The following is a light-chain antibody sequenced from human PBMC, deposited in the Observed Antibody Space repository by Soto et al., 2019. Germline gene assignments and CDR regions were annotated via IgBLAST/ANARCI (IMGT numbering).Light chain of an antibody. J-gene: IGKJ3*01. CDR1: QVVSGW. CDR3: QQSHTFPLT. Sequence: DIQMTQSPSSVSASVGDRVTITCRASQVVSGWLAWYQQKPGKAPNLLIYAPSNLQRGVPSRFSGSESGTDFTLSIHSLHPEDFATCSCQQSHTFPLTFGPGTKVDIK. V-gene: IGKV1-12*01. CDR2: APS.